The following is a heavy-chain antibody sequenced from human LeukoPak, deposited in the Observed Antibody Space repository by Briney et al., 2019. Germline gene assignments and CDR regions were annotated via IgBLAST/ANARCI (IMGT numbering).Heavy chain of an antibody. Sequence: PGGSLRLSCAASGFTFSSYAMSWVRQAPGKGLEWVSAISGSGGSTCYADSVKGRFTISRDNSKNTLYLQMNSLRAEDTAVYYCATEDYGDEEYFDYWGQGTLVTVSS. J-gene: IGHJ4*02. CDR1: GFTFSSYA. D-gene: IGHD4-17*01. V-gene: IGHV3-23*01. CDR2: ISGSGGST. CDR3: ATEDYGDEEYFDY.